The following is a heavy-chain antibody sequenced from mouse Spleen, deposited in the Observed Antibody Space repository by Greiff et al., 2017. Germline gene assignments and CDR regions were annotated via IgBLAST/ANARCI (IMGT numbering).Heavy chain of an antibody. V-gene: IGHV1S22*01. Sequence: LQQPGSELVRPGASVKLSCKASGYTFTSYWMHWVKQRPGQGLEWIGNIYPGSGSTNYDEKFKSKATLTVDTSSSTAYMQLSSLTSEDSAVYYCTSYYGSSYWYFDVWGAGTTVTVSS. CDR2: IYPGSGST. CDR1: GYTFTSYW. CDR3: TSYYGSSYWYFDV. J-gene: IGHJ1*01. D-gene: IGHD1-1*01.